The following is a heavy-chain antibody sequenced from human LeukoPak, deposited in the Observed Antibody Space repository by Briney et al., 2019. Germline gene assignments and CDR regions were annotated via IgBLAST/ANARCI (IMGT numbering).Heavy chain of an antibody. CDR2: INPNSGGT. CDR1: VYTFTGYY. J-gene: IGHJ5*02. V-gene: IGHV1-2*02. CDR3: ARVIRYNWFDP. Sequence: WASVKVSCEPSVYTFTGYYMHSVRQAPGQGLERVGWINPNSGGTNYAQKFQGRVTMTRDTSISTAYMELSRLRSDDTAVYCCARVIRYNWFDPWGQGTLVTVSS.